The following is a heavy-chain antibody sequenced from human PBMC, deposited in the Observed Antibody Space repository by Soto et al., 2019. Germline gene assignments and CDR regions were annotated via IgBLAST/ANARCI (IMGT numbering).Heavy chain of an antibody. CDR2: MYYSGST. CDR1: GGSISSYY. D-gene: IGHD3-22*01. CDR3: GGKKYDSSGYFDH. J-gene: IGHJ4*02. V-gene: IGHV4-59*01. Sequence: SETLSLTCTVSGGSISSYYWSWIRQPPGKGLEWIGYMYYSGSTNYNPSLKSRVTISVDTSKNQFSLKLSSVTAADTAVYYCGGKKYDSSGYFDHWGQGTLVTVSS.